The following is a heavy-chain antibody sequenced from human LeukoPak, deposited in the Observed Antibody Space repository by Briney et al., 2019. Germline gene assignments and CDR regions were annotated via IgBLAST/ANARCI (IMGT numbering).Heavy chain of an antibody. Sequence: SETLSLTCTVSGGPISSYYWSWIRQPPGKGLEWIGYIYYSGSTNYNPSLKSRVTISVDTSKNQFSLKLSSVTAADTAVYYCARPQNAGYWKPFDIWGQGTMVTVSS. CDR3: ARPQNAGYWKPFDI. V-gene: IGHV4-59*01. CDR1: GGPISSYY. CDR2: IYYSGST. J-gene: IGHJ3*02. D-gene: IGHD1-1*01.